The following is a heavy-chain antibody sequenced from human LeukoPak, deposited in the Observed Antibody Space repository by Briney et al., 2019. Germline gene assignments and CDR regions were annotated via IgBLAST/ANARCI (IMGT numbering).Heavy chain of an antibody. D-gene: IGHD2/OR15-2a*01. Sequence: PSQTLSLTCTVSGGSISSGSYYWSWIRQPAGKGLEWIGRIYTSGSTNYNPSLKSRVTISVDTSKNQFSLKLSSVTAADTAVYYCARTLRAQGKGFDPWGQGTLVTVSS. J-gene: IGHJ5*02. CDR1: GGSISSGSYY. CDR3: ARTLRAQGKGFDP. CDR2: IYTSGST. V-gene: IGHV4-61*02.